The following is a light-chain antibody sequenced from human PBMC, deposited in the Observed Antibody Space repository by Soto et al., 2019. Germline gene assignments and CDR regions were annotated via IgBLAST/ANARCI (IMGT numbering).Light chain of an antibody. CDR2: EVS. CDR3: ISYTGSDTSYV. Sequence: QSVLTQPASVSGSPGQSITISCTGTNSDIGSYSHVAWYQQYPGKTPKLIIYEVSYRPSGVSHRFSGSKSGITASLTISGLQAEDEADYYCISYTGSDTSYVFGTGTKPPS. J-gene: IGLJ1*01. CDR1: NSDIGSYSH. V-gene: IGLV2-14*01.